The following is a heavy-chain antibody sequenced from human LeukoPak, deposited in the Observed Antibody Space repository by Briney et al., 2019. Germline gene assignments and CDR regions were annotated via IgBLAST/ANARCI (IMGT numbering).Heavy chain of an antibody. CDR2: ISGSGGST. CDR3: ARDQSRPLFSRSFDY. D-gene: IGHD3-3*01. Sequence: GGSLRLSCAASGFTFSSYAMSWVRQAPGKGLEWVSAISGSGGSTYYADSVKSRFTISRDNAKNSLYLQMNSLRAEDTAVYYCARDQSRPLFSRSFDYWGQGTLVTVSS. V-gene: IGHV3-23*01. J-gene: IGHJ4*02. CDR1: GFTFSSYA.